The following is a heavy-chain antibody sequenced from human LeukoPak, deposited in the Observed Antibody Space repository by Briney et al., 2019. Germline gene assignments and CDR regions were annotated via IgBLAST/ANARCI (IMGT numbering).Heavy chain of an antibody. CDR1: GFIFSNYG. CDR2: ISSSSGTI. CDR3: EAPDY. V-gene: IGHV3-48*01. J-gene: IGHJ4*02. Sequence: GGSLRLSCAASGFIFSNYGMNWVRQAPGKGLEWVSYISSSSGTIYYADSVKGRFTISRDNAKNSLYLQMNSLRAEDTAVYYCEAPDYWGQGTLVTVSS.